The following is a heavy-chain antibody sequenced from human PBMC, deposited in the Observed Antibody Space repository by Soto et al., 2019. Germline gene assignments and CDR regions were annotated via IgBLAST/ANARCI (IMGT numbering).Heavy chain of an antibody. CDR3: ASHRNFYAY. CDR1: GYTFNNYG. CDR2: ISPYNGHT. Sequence: QDQLVQSGAEVKKPGASVKVSCKASGYTFNNYGITWVRQAPGQGLEWMGWISPYNGHTNYAQKLQRRVTMTTDTSSSTAYIEPRSLIAVDAVVYYCASHRNFYAYCGQGTLVTVSS. J-gene: IGHJ4*02. V-gene: IGHV1-18*01.